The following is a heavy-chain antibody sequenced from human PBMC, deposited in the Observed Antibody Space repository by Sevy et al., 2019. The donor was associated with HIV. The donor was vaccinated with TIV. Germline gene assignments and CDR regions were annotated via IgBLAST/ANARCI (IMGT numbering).Heavy chain of an antibody. CDR3: ARHWGVTRPFDP. CDR2: IYYSGNT. CDR1: GDSISTYY. Sequence: SETLSLTCSVFGDSISTYYWTWIQQPPGKGLEWIGYIYYSGNTNFNPSLKRRVTMSVDTSKNQFSLKLSSVTAADTAVYYCARHWGVTRPFDPWGQGTLVTVSS. V-gene: IGHV4-59*01. D-gene: IGHD4-17*01. J-gene: IGHJ5*02.